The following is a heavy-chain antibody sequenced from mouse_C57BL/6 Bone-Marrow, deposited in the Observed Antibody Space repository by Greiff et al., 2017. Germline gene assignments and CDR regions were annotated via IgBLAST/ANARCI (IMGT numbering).Heavy chain of an antibody. V-gene: IGHV5-6*02. CDR2: ISSGGSYT. CDR3: ARQGYDYLDY. CDR1: GFTFSSYG. D-gene: IGHD2-3*01. Sequence: EVKLVESGGDLVKPGGSLKLSCAASGFTFSSYGMAWVRQTPDKRLEWVATISSGGSYTYYPDSVKGRLTISRDNANNTRYLQMSSLKSEDTAMYYCARQGYDYLDYWGQGTTLTVSS. J-gene: IGHJ2*01.